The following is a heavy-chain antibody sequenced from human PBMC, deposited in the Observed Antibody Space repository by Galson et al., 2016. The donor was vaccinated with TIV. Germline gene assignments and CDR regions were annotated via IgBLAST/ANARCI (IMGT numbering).Heavy chain of an antibody. V-gene: IGHV1-24*01. CDR3: ASVAWFPGLSLDN. D-gene: IGHD2/OR15-2a*01. CDR2: FDPEQHKK. CDR1: GDSLSDLS. J-gene: IGHJ4*02. Sequence: SVKVSCKVSGDSLSDLSMHWVRQAPGKGLEWMAGFDPEQHKKIYAQKLEGRVTLTDDTSTDTAFLDLSSLSFEDTAVYYCASVAWFPGLSLDNWGQGTLVIVSS.